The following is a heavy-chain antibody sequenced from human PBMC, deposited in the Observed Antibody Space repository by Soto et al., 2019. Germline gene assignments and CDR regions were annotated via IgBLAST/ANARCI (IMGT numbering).Heavy chain of an antibody. D-gene: IGHD3-9*01. CDR1: GFTFSSYA. J-gene: IGHJ6*02. Sequence: PGGSLRPSCAASGFTFSSYAMSWVRQAPGKGLEWVSAISGSGGSTYYADSVKGRFTISRDNSKNTLYLQMNSLRAEDTAVYYCANLYYDILTGYTAPRYYYGMDVWGQGTTVTVSS. CDR2: ISGSGGST. V-gene: IGHV3-23*01. CDR3: ANLYYDILTGYTAPRYYYGMDV.